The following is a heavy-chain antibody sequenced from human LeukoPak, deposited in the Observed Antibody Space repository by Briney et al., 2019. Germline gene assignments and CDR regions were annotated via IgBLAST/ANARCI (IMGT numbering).Heavy chain of an antibody. Sequence: SVTVSCTASGGTFSSYAISWVRQAPGQGLEWMGGIIPIFGTANYAQKFQGRVTITADESTSTAYMELSSLRSEDTAVYYCASHSGSYSGMRYYYYGMDVWGQGTTVTVSS. D-gene: IGHD1-26*01. V-gene: IGHV1-69*13. CDR3: ASHSGSYSGMRYYYYGMDV. CDR1: GGTFSSYA. J-gene: IGHJ6*02. CDR2: IIPIFGTA.